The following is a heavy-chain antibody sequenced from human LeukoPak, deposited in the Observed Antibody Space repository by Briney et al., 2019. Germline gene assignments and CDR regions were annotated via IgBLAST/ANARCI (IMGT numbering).Heavy chain of an antibody. Sequence: PGGSLRLSCAASGFSFSSYGMHRVRQAPGRGLEWVAVVWFDGSEKYYGDSVQGRFTISRNNANNTVDLEMKSLRADDTAVYYCAKVGEFETFGGNSDWYFDLWGRGTLVTVSS. J-gene: IGHJ2*01. CDR1: GFSFSSYG. CDR3: AKVGEFETFGGNSDWYFDL. D-gene: IGHD4-23*01. V-gene: IGHV3-33*06. CDR2: VWFDGSEK.